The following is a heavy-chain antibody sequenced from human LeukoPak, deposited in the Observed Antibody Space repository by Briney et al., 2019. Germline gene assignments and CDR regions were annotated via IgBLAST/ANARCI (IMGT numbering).Heavy chain of an antibody. CDR1: GGSFSGYY. D-gene: IGHD6-19*01. J-gene: IGHJ4*02. Sequence: LSLTCAVYGGSFSGYYWSWIRQAPGKGLEWVSYISSSGSTIYYADSVKGRFTISRDNAKNSLYLQMNSLRAEDTAVYYCARDLIAVAGNVDYWGQGTLVTVSS. V-gene: IGHV3-11*01. CDR3: ARDLIAVAGNVDY. CDR2: ISSSGSTI.